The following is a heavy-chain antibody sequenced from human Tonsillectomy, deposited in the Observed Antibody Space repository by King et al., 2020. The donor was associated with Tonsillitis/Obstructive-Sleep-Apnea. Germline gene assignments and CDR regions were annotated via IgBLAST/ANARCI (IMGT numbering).Heavy chain of an antibody. D-gene: IGHD4-17*01. CDR2: IDPSDSYT. CDR1: GYSFTTYW. V-gene: IGHV5-10-1*03. CDR3: ARLVRDDGDYIDY. J-gene: IGHJ4*02. Sequence: VQLVESGAEVKKPGESLRISCTGSGYSFTTYWISWVRQMPGKGLEWMGRIDPSDSYTKYSPSFQGHVTISAAKSISTAYLQWSSLKASDTAMYYCARLVRDDGDYIDYWGKGTLVTVSP.